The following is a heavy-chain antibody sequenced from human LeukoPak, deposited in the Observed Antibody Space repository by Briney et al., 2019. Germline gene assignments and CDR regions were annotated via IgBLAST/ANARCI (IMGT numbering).Heavy chain of an antibody. CDR1: GGSIGSYY. CDR2: IYHSGST. J-gene: IGHJ4*02. Sequence: SETLSLTCAVSGGSIGSYYWSWIRQPPGKGLDWIGYIYHSGSTYYNPSLKSRVTISIDRSKNQFSLKLSSVTAADTAVYYCARMVYDRSGYHFDYWGQGTLVTVSS. V-gene: IGHV4-30-2*01. CDR3: ARMVYDRSGYHFDY. D-gene: IGHD3-22*01.